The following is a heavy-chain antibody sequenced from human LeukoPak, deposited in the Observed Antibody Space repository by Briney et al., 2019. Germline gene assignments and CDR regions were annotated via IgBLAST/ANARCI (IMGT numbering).Heavy chain of an antibody. V-gene: IGHV3-7*03. D-gene: IGHD6-19*01. J-gene: IGHJ4*02. CDR2: INQDGSKK. CDR1: GFSFSSYW. Sequence: GGSLRLSCAASGFSFSSYWVTWVRQAPGKGLEWVANINQDGSKKYYVDSVKGRFTISRDNSENTLYLQMNSLRAENTALYYCSNGRTSSGTLQHDYWGQGTLVTVSS. CDR3: SNGRTSSGTLQHDY.